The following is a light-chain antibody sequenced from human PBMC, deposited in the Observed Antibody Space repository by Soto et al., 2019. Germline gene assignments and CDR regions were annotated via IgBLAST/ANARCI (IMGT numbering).Light chain of an antibody. V-gene: IGKV3-20*01. CDR3: QHYGSSSWT. CDR1: QSVNIY. J-gene: IGKJ1*01. CDR2: GAS. Sequence: EIVMTQSPATLSVSPGERATLSCRASQSVNIYLAWYQQKPGQAPRLLIYGASSRATGIPDRFSGSGSGTDFTLTISRLEPEDFAVYYCQHYGSSSWTFGQGTKGDIK.